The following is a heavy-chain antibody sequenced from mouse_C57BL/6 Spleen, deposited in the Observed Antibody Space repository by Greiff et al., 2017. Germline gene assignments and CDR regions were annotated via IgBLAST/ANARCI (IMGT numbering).Heavy chain of an antibody. Sequence: EVQLQQSGPELVKPGASVKIPCKASGYTFTDYNMDWVKQSHGKSLEWIGDINPNNGGTIYNQKFKGKATLTVDKSSSTAYMELRSLTSEDTAVYSCARGGLYDYGGSWFAYWGQGTLVTVSA. CDR3: ARGGLYDYGGSWFAY. J-gene: IGHJ3*01. D-gene: IGHD2-4*01. CDR1: GYTFTDYN. CDR2: INPNNGGT. V-gene: IGHV1-18*01.